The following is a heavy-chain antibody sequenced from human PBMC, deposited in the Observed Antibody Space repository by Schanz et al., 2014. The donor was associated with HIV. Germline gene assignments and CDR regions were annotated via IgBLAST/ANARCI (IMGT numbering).Heavy chain of an antibody. CDR2: ISSSSSNYI. CDR3: ARGSGFLDYYYYGMDV. D-gene: IGHD5-12*01. V-gene: IGHV3-21*01. J-gene: IGHJ6*02. CDR1: GFTFSGYS. Sequence: EVQLVESGGGLVHPGGSLRLSCAASGFTFSGYSMNWVRQAPGKGLEWVSSISSSSSNYIYYADSVKGRFTISRDNAKNSLFLQMNSLRADDTAVYYCARGSGFLDYYYYGMDVWGQGTTVTVSS.